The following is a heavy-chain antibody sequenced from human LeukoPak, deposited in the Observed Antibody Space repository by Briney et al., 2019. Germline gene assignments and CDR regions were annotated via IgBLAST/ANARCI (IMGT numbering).Heavy chain of an antibody. CDR3: AREYSSSSSPMGDYYGMDV. CDR1: GGTFSSYA. V-gene: IGHV1-69*13. Sequence: SVKVSCKASGGTFSSYAISWVRQAPGQGLEWMGGIIPIFGTANYAQKFQGRVTITADESTSTAYMELSSLRSEDTAVYYCAREYSSSSSPMGDYYGMDVWGQGTTVTVSS. CDR2: IIPIFGTA. J-gene: IGHJ6*02. D-gene: IGHD6-6*01.